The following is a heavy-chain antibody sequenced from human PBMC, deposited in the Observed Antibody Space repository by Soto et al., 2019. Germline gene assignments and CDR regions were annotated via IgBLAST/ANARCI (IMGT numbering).Heavy chain of an antibody. D-gene: IGHD2-2*03. CDR1: GGSFSGYY. CDR2: INHSGST. Sequence: SETLSLTCAVYGGSFSGYYWSWIRQPPGKGLEWIGEINHSGSTNYNPSLKSRVTISVDTSKNQFSLKLRSVTAADTAVYDCARWILAYWYFYLWGRGTLVTVSS. CDR3: ARWILAYWYFYL. J-gene: IGHJ2*01. V-gene: IGHV4-34*01.